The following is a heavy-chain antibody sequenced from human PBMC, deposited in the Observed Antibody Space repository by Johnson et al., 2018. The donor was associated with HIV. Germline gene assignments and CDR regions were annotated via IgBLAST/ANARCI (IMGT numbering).Heavy chain of an antibody. V-gene: IGHV3-7*01. CDR3: ARSEVRYFDWSYQRGAFDI. CDR1: GFTFSSYA. Sequence: VQLVESGGGVVQPGRSLRLSCAASGFTFSSYAMHWVRQAPGKGLEWVATIKQDGSEKYYVDSLRGRFTISRDNAKNSRYLQLNSLRAEDTGVYYCARSEVRYFDWSYQRGAFDIWGQGTMVTVSS. D-gene: IGHD3-9*01. J-gene: IGHJ3*02. CDR2: IKQDGSEK.